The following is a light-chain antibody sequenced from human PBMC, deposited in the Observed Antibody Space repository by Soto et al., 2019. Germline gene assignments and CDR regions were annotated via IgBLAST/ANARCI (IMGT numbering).Light chain of an antibody. V-gene: IGKV3-11*01. Sequence: EIVLTQSPATLSLSPGERATLSCRASQSISSHLVWYQQKLGQAPRLLIYDASNRATGSPARFSGSGSGTDFSLTISSLGPEDFAVYYCQQRPSLRLTFGGGTRVEIK. J-gene: IGKJ4*01. CDR1: QSISSH. CDR3: QQRPSLRLT. CDR2: DAS.